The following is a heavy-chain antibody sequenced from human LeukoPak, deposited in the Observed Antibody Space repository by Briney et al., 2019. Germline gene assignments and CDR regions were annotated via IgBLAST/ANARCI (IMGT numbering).Heavy chain of an antibody. CDR2: ISSSSSYI. CDR1: GFTFSIYE. Sequence: GGSLRLSCAASGFTFSIYEMNWVRQAPGKGLEWVSSISSSSSYIYYADSVKGRFTISRDNAKNSLYLQMNSLRAEDTAVYYCARDRSDRLAVAGTSVFDYWGQGTLVTVSS. CDR3: ARDRSDRLAVAGTSVFDY. V-gene: IGHV3-21*01. D-gene: IGHD6-19*01. J-gene: IGHJ4*02.